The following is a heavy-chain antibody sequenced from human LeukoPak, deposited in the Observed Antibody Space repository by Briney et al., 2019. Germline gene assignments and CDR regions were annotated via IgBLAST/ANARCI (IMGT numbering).Heavy chain of an antibody. CDR3: ARGRDSSGYYPSDY. V-gene: IGHV1-8*01. Sequence: ASVKVSCKASGCTFTSFDINWVRQATGQGLEWMGWMNPDSANTGYAPKFQGRVTMTRNTSISTAYMELSSLRSEDTAVYYCARGRDSSGYYPSDYWGQGTLVTVSS. D-gene: IGHD3-22*01. J-gene: IGHJ4*02. CDR1: GCTFTSFD. CDR2: MNPDSANT.